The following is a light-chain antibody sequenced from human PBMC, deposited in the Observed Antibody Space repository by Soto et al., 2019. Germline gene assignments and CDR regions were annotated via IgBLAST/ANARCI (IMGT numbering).Light chain of an antibody. CDR3: QQYNSYSWT. CDR1: QSVSGSY. CDR2: GAS. J-gene: IGKJ1*01. Sequence: MTQSPGTLSLSPGERATLSCRASQSVSGSYLAWYQQKPGQAPRLLIHGASTRATGIPARFSGSGSGTEFTLTISSLQSDDFATYYCQQYNSYSWTFGQGTKVDNK. V-gene: IGKV3-15*01.